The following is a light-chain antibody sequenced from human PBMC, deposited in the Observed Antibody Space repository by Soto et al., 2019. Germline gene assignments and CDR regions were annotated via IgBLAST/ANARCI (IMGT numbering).Light chain of an antibody. J-gene: IGKJ5*01. CDR1: QSVSSSY. CDR3: QQYGSSPPAT. V-gene: IGKV3-20*01. CDR2: GAS. Sequence: EIVLTQSPGTLSLSPGERATLSCRASQSVSSSYLAWYQQKPGQAPRLLIYGASSRATGIPDRFSGSGSGTDFTLTISRLEPEDFAVYYCQQYGSSPPATFGQGTRWRL.